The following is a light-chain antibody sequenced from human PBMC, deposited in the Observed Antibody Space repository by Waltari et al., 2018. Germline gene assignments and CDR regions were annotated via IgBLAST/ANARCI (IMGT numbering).Light chain of an antibody. Sequence: EIVMTQSPATLSGSPGERATLSCRASQSVSTNLGWYQQTPGQPPRLLIYGGSARATGIPTRFSGSGSGTEFTLTISSLQSEDFAVYYCQQYNKWPQTFGQGTRVEIK. CDR3: QQYNKWPQT. CDR2: GGS. J-gene: IGKJ1*01. V-gene: IGKV3-15*01. CDR1: QSVSTN.